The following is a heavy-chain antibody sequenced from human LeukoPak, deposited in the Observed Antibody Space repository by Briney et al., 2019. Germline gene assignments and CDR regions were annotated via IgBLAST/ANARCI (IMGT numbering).Heavy chain of an antibody. D-gene: IGHD7-27*01. CDR1: GFTFSSYA. CDR2: ISYDGSNK. CDR3: ARASLLTGGELDY. J-gene: IGHJ4*02. V-gene: IGHV3-30-3*01. Sequence: PGGSLRLSCAASGFTFSSYAMSWVRQAPGKGLEWVAVISYDGSNKYYADSVKGRFTISRDNSKNTLYLQMNSLRAEDTAVYYCARASLLTGGELDYWGQGTLVTVSS.